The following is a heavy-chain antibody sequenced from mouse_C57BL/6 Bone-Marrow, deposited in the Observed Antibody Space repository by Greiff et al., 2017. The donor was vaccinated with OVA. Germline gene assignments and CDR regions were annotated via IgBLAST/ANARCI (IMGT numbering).Heavy chain of an antibody. CDR2: IDPSDSYT. J-gene: IGHJ4*01. V-gene: IGHV1-69*01. Sequence: QVQLKQPGAELVMPGASVKLSCKASGYTFTSYWMHWVKQRPGQGLEWIGEIDPSDSYTNYNQKFKGKSTLTVDKSSSTAYMQLSSLTSEDSAVYYCASPSLIYGSSYGDYYAMDYWGQGTSVTVSS. D-gene: IGHD1-1*01. CDR3: ASPSLIYGSSYGDYYAMDY. CDR1: GYTFTSYW.